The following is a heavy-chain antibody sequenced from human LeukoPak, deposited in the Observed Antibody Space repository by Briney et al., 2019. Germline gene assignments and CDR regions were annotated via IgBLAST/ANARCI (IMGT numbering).Heavy chain of an antibody. Sequence: GRSLRLSCTASGFTFSSYAMHWVRQAPGKGLEWVALIWYDGNKKYFEDSVKGRSTISRDNSKNTLYLQMNSLRAEDTAVYYCARDRGYDPHYYFDYWGQGTLVTVSS. CDR3: ARDRGYDPHYYFDY. J-gene: IGHJ4*02. CDR2: IWYDGNKK. D-gene: IGHD5-12*01. CDR1: GFTFSSYA. V-gene: IGHV3-33*01.